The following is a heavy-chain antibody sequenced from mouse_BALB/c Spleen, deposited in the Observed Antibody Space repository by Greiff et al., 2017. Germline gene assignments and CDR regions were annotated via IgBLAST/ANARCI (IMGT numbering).Heavy chain of an antibody. CDR2: INPGSGGT. CDR1: GYAFTNYL. Sequence: QVQLQQSGAELVRPGTSVKVSCKASGYAFTNYLIEWVKQRPGQGLEWIGVINPGSGGTNYNEKFKGKATLTADKSSSTAYMQLSSLTSDDSAVYFCARCGDGSHFYYAMDYWGQGTSVTVSS. J-gene: IGHJ4*01. CDR3: ARCGDGSHFYYAMDY. D-gene: IGHD2-3*01. V-gene: IGHV1-54*01.